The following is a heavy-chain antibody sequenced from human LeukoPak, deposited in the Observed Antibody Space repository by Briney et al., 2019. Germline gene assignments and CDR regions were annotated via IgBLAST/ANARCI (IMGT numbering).Heavy chain of an antibody. D-gene: IGHD1-1*01. V-gene: IGHV3-33*01. CDR1: GFTFSNYG. CDR2: IWDDGSNE. Sequence: GRSLRLSCAASGFTFSNYGMHWVRQAPGKGLEWVAVIWDDGSNEYYADSVKGRFTIFRDNRRITLYLQMNSLRAEDTAVYSCARDHSGTQDYWGQGTLVTVSS. J-gene: IGHJ4*02. CDR3: ARDHSGTQDY.